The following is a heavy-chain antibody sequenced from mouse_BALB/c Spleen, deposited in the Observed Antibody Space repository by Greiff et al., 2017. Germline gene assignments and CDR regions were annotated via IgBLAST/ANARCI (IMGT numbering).Heavy chain of an antibody. CDR1: GFTFSSYA. V-gene: IGHV5-6-5*01. D-gene: IGHD1-1*01. CDR2: ISSGGST. Sequence: EVNVVESGGGLVKPGGSLKLSCAASGFTFSSYAMSWVRQTPEKRLEWVASISSGGSTYYPDSVKGRFTISRDNARNILYLQMSSLRSEDTAMYYCARSGSFDYWGQGTTLTVSS. CDR3: ARSGSFDY. J-gene: IGHJ2*01.